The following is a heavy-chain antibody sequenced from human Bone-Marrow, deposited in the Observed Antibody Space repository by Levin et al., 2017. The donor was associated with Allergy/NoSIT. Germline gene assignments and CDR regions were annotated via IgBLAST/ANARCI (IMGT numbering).Heavy chain of an antibody. CDR3: ARGLATIEFDY. CDR1: GASVTRNY. V-gene: IGHV4-59*02. D-gene: IGHD5-12*01. CDR2: MFYRGSS. Sequence: RSSETLSLTCNVSGASVTRNYWSWIRQPPGKGLEWIGYMFYRGSSTYNPSLKSRLTISIDTSKNQFSLKLSSVTAADTAVYYCARGLATIEFDYWGHGTLVTVSS. J-gene: IGHJ4*01.